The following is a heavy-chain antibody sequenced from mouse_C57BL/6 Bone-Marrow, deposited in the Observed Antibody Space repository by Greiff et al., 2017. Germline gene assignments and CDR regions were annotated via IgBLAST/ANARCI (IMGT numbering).Heavy chain of an antibody. CDR3: ARWEIYGYYYAMDY. J-gene: IGHJ4*01. D-gene: IGHD2-2*01. CDR2: INPNNGGT. CDR1: GYTFTDYY. Sequence: EVQLQQSGPELVKPGASVKISCKASGYTFTDYYMNWVKQSHGQSLEWIGDINPNNGGTSYNQKFKGKATLTVDKSSSTAYMELRRLTSEDSAVYYCARWEIYGYYYAMDYWGQGTSVTGSS. V-gene: IGHV1-26*01.